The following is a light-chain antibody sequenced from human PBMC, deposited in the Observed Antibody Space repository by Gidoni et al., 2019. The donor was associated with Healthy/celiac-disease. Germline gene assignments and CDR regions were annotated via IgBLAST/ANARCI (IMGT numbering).Light chain of an antibody. V-gene: IGKV3-11*01. J-gene: IGKJ4*01. CDR3: QQRSNWPRVT. CDR2: DAS. Sequence: ELVLTHSPATLSVSPGERATLSCRASQSVSSYLAWYQQKPGQAPRLLIYDASNRATGIPARFSGSGSGTDFTLTISSLEPEDFAVYDCQQRSNWPRVTFXGXTKVEIK. CDR1: QSVSSY.